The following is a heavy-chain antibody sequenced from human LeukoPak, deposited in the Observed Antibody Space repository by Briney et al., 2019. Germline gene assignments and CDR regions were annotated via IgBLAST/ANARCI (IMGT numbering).Heavy chain of an antibody. J-gene: IGHJ3*02. CDR2: IYYSGST. Sequence: SETLSLTCTVSGVSITSYYWNWIRQPPGKGLEWIGYIYYSGSTNYNPSLKSRVTISVDTSKNQFSLKLSSVTAADTAVYYCARGKWDLESGEAFDIWGQGTMVTVSS. CDR1: GVSITSYY. CDR3: ARGKWDLESGEAFDI. V-gene: IGHV4-59*01. D-gene: IGHD1-26*01.